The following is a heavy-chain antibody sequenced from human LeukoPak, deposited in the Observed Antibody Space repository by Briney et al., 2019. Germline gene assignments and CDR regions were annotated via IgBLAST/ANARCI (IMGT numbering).Heavy chain of an antibody. J-gene: IGHJ3*02. Sequence: SETLSLTCTVSGGSISSYYWSWIRQPPGKGLEWIGYIYYSGSTNYNPSLKSRVTISVDTSKNQFSLKLSSVTAADTAVYYCARVAVAVTGAFDIWGQGTMVTVSS. CDR3: ARVAVAVTGAFDI. V-gene: IGHV4-59*01. CDR1: GGSISSYY. CDR2: IYYSGST. D-gene: IGHD6-19*01.